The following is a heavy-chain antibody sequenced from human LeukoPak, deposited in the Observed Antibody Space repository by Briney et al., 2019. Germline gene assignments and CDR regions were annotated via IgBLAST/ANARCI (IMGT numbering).Heavy chain of an antibody. D-gene: IGHD1-26*01. CDR1: GYTFTVYY. CDR3: ARGSILRGSYPGAWFDP. J-gene: IGHJ5*02. CDR2: INLNSGGT. V-gene: IGHV1-2*02. Sequence: ASVTVSFKASGYTFTVYYMHWVRHGPGQGMGRMGWINLNSGGTNYSQTFQGRVTMTRDTSISTAYMELSRLRSDDTAVYYWARGSILRGSYPGAWFDPWGQGTLVTVSS.